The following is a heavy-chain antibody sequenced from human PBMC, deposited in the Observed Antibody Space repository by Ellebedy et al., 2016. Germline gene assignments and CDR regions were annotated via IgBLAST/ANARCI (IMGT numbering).Heavy chain of an antibody. CDR2: ISAGSDTT. V-gene: IGHV3-23*01. Sequence: GESLKISXVASGFTFSNFFMTWVRQAPGKGLEWVSTISAGSDTTRLADSVKGRFTISRDTSKNSVYLRMNNLRVEDTAVYYCRQGHYADLWGQGTLVTVSS. CDR1: GFTFSNFF. CDR3: RQGHYADL. J-gene: IGHJ4*02. D-gene: IGHD4-17*01.